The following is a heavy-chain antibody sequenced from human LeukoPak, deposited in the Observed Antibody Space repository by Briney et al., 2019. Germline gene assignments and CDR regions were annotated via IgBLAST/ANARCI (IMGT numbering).Heavy chain of an antibody. Sequence: QPGRSLRLSCAASGFTFSSYGMHWVRQAPGKGLEWVAVIWYDGSNKYYADSVKGRFTISRDNSKNTLYLQMNSLRAEDTAVYYCARGPYSSSSWYYYGVDVWGKGTTVTVSS. CDR3: ARGPYSSSSWYYYGVDV. CDR1: GFTFSSYG. CDR2: IWYDGSNK. J-gene: IGHJ6*04. V-gene: IGHV3-33*01. D-gene: IGHD6-13*01.